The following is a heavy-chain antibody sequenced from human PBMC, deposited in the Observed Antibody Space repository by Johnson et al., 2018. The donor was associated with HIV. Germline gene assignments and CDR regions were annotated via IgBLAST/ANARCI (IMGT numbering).Heavy chain of an antibody. J-gene: IGHJ3*02. CDR1: GFTFSSYA. Sequence: QVQLVESGGGVVQTGRSLRLSCAASGFTFSSYAMHWVRQAPGKGLEWVAVISYDGSNKYYADSVKGRFTISRDNSKNTLYLQMNSLRAEDMAVYYCARGITMVVVDAFDIWGQGTMVTVSS. CDR2: ISYDGSNK. CDR3: ARGITMVVVDAFDI. V-gene: IGHV3-30-3*01. D-gene: IGHD3-22*01.